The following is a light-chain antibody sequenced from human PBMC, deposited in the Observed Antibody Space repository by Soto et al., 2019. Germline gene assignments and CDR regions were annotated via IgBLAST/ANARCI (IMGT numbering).Light chain of an antibody. J-gene: IGLJ1*01. CDR3: NSYTTSNTFV. CDR2: DVS. V-gene: IGLV2-14*03. CDR1: SRDVGNYDY. Sequence: QSALTQPASVSGFPGQSITISCAGTSRDVGNYDYVSWYQHHPGRAPTLIIYDVSNRPSGISNRFSGSKSGNTASLTISGLQAEDEADYYCNSYTTSNTFVFGTGTKVTVL.